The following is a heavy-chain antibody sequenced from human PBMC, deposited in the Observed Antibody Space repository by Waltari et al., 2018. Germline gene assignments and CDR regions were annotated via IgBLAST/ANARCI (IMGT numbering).Heavy chain of an antibody. D-gene: IGHD2-15*01. Sequence: QVQLVQSGAEVKKPGSSVKVSCKASGGTFSSYAISWVRQAPGQGLEWMGGIIPIFGTANYAQKFKGRVTITTAESTSTAYMELSSLRSGDTAVYYCARNLDCSGGSCYSAYDPWGQVTLVTVSS. CDR1: GGTFSSYA. J-gene: IGHJ5*02. CDR3: ARNLDCSGGSCYSAYDP. CDR2: IIPIFGTA. V-gene: IGHV1-69*05.